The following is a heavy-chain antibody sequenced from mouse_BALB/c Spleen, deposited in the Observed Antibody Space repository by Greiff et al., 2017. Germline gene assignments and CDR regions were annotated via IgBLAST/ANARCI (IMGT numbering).Heavy chain of an antibody. CDR2: INPYNDGT. CDR1: GYTFTSYV. J-gene: IGHJ3*01. Sequence: EVQLQQSGAELVKPGASVKMSCKASGYTFTSYVMHWVKQKPGQGLEWIGYINPYNDGTKYNEKFKGKATLTSDKSSSTAYMELSSLTSEDSAVYYCARDEDGNPFAYWGQGTLVTVSA. CDR3: ARDEDGNPFAY. D-gene: IGHD2-1*01. V-gene: IGHV1-14*01.